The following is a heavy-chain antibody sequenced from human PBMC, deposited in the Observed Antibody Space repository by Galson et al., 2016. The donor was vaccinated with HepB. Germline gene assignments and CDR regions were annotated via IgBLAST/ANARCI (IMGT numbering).Heavy chain of an antibody. D-gene: IGHD6-19*01. CDR2: INAGNGNT. CDR3: ARGIVLAGPPPNY. J-gene: IGHJ4*02. V-gene: IGHV1-3*01. Sequence: SVKVSCKASGYTFTTYAVHWVRQAPGQRLEWMGWINAGNGNTKYSQKFQGRVTITRDTSASTAYMELRSLRSEDTAIYYCARGIVLAGPPPNYWGQGTLVTVSS. CDR1: GYTFTTYA.